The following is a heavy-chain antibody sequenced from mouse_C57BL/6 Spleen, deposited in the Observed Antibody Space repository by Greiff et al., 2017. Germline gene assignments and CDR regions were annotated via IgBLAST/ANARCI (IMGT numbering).Heavy chain of an antibody. CDR2: ISDGGSYT. Sequence: EVQGVESGGGLVKPGGSLKLSCAASGFTFSSYAMSWVRQTPEKRLEWVATISDGGSYTYYPDNVKGRFTISRDNAKNNLYLQKSHLKSEDTAMYYGAREEKGTAQAYFDYWGQGTTLTVSA. D-gene: IGHD3-2*02. CDR1: GFTFSSYA. V-gene: IGHV5-4*01. J-gene: IGHJ2*01. CDR3: AREEKGTAQAYFDY.